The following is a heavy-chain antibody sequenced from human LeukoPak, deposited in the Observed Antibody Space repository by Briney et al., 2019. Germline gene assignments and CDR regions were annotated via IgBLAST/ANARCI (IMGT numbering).Heavy chain of an antibody. D-gene: IGHD3-10*01. Sequence: ASVKVSCKASGYTFTSYYMHWVRQAPGQGLEWMGIINPSGGSTSYAQKFQGRVTMTEDTSTDTAYMELSSLRSEDTAVYYCATDPLWFGEANPDDGMDVWGQGTTVTVSS. J-gene: IGHJ6*02. V-gene: IGHV1-46*01. CDR3: ATDPLWFGEANPDDGMDV. CDR1: GYTFTSYY. CDR2: INPSGGST.